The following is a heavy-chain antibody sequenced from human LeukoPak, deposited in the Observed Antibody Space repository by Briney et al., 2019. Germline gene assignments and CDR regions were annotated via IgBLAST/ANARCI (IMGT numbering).Heavy chain of an antibody. D-gene: IGHD6-19*01. CDR2: INHSGST. CDR1: GGSFRGYY. CDR3: ARSIAVAGRFFDY. Sequence: PSETLSLTCAVYGGSFRGYYWSWIRQPPGKGLEWIGEINHSGSTNYNPSLKSRVTISVDTSKNQFSLKLSSVTAADTAVYYCARSIAVAGRFFDYWGQGTLVTVSS. J-gene: IGHJ4*02. V-gene: IGHV4-34*01.